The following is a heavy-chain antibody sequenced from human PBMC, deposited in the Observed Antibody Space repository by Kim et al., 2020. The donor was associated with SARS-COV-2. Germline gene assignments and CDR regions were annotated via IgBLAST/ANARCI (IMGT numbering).Heavy chain of an antibody. J-gene: IGHJ4*02. V-gene: IGHV4-39*01. D-gene: IGHD3-10*01. CDR3: ARHLRRGYFDY. Sequence: TYSNPSLKIRVTISVDTSKNQFSLKLSSVTAADTAVYYCARHLRRGYFDYWGQGTLVTVSS. CDR2: T.